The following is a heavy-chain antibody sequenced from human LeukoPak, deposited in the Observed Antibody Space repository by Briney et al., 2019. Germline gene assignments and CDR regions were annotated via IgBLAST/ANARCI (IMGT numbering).Heavy chain of an antibody. Sequence: GGSLRLSCAASGFTFSSYAMSWVRQAPGKGLEWVSAISGSGGSTYYADSVKGRFTISRDNSKNTLYLQMNSLRAEDTAVYYCAKVTRGYSGYAYTGGDYWGQGTLVTVSS. CDR3: AKVTRGYSGYAYTGGDY. V-gene: IGHV3-23*01. CDR2: ISGSGGST. D-gene: IGHD5-12*01. CDR1: GFTFSSYA. J-gene: IGHJ4*02.